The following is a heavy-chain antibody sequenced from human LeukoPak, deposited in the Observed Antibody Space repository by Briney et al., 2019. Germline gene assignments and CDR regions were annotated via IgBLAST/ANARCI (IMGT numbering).Heavy chain of an antibody. CDR2: MYYSGST. CDR1: GGSMSRYY. D-gene: IGHD3-3*02. CDR3: ARSSTGSYFDY. V-gene: IGHV4-59*01. J-gene: IGHJ4*02. Sequence: SETLSLTCTVSGGSMSRYYWSWIRQPPGKGLEWIRYMYYSGSTKYNPSLKSRVTISVDTPKNQFSLKLSSVTAADTAVYYCARSSTGSYFDYWGQGTLVTVSS.